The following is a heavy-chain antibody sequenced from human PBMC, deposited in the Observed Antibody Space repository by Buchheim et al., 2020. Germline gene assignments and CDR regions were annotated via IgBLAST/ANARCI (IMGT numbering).Heavy chain of an antibody. J-gene: IGHJ5*01. D-gene: IGHD3-3*01. CDR1: GDSIGSSSNF. CDR3: ARRALWSGDGYNWFDS. Sequence: QLQLQESGPGLVKPSETLSPTCTVSGDSIGSSSNFWGWIRQAPGKGLEGIVSTPFTRTTYYNPSLKSRVTLSVDTSKNQFSLTLNSVAAADTAIYYCARRALWSGDGYNWFDSWGQGIL. CDR2: TPFTRTT. V-gene: IGHV4-39*07.